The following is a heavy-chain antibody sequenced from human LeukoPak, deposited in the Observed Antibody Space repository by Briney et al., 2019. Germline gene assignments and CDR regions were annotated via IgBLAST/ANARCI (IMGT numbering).Heavy chain of an antibody. Sequence: GGSLRLSCAASGFTVNSNHMSWVRQAPGKGLEWVSVIYSGGSTYYADSVKGRFTTSRDNSKNTMYLQMVYLRAEDTAVYYCARGYITVPVYFEYWGQGTLVTVSS. D-gene: IGHD3-10*01. CDR3: ARGYITVPVYFEY. CDR1: GFTVNSNH. CDR2: IYSGGST. V-gene: IGHV3-53*01. J-gene: IGHJ4*02.